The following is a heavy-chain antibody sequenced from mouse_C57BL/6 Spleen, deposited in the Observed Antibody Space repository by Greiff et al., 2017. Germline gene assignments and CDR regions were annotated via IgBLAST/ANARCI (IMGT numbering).Heavy chain of an antibody. D-gene: IGHD1-1*01. CDR2: INPSSGYT. Sequence: VQLQQSGAELAKPGASVKLSCTASGYTFTSYWMHWVKQRPGQGLEWIGYINPSSGYTKYNQKFKGKATLTADKSSSTAYMQLSSLTYEDSAVYYGARGYYGSSLYYFDYRGQGTTLTVAS. CDR1: GYTFTSYW. J-gene: IGHJ2*01. CDR3: ARGYYGSSLYYFDY. V-gene: IGHV1-7*01.